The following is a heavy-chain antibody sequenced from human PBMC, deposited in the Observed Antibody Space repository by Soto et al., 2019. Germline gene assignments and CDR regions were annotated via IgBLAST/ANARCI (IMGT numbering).Heavy chain of an antibody. J-gene: IGHJ4*02. CDR1: GFILSSYT. Sequence: EVQLVESGGGLVKPGGSLRLSCAASGFILSSYTMNWVRQAPGKGLEWVSTISSSGGYMYYADSVKGRFTISRDSAENSLYLQMNSLRVGDTAVYYCARDALGEYYFDYWGQGSLVTVSS. CDR2: ISSSGGYM. CDR3: ARDALGEYYFDY. V-gene: IGHV3-21*01.